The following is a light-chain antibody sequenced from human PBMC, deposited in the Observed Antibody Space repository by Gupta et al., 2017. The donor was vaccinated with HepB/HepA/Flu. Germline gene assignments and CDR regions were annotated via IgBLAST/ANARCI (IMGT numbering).Light chain of an antibody. CDR1: QSVGTN. J-gene: IGKJ3*01. CDR2: GTS. Sequence: EIVMTQSPATLSVSPGERVTLACRASQSVGTNLAWYQQKPGQAPTLLLYGTSTRATGIPARFSGSGSGTAFTLTISNLQSAHFAVSYCQQYNNWPFTFGHGTKVDIK. CDR3: QQYNNWPFT. V-gene: IGKV3-15*01.